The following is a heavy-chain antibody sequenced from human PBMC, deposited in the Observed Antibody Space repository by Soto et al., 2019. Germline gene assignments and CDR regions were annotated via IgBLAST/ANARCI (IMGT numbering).Heavy chain of an antibody. D-gene: IGHD3-22*01. V-gene: IGHV3-33*01. CDR3: VRDTYDTTADY. CDR2: IWYDGTKK. Sequence: PGGSLRLSCAASKFNFSDFGRHWVRQAPDKGLEWLGTIWYDGTKKIYGDSVKGRFTIFRGNSKNTLYLQMNSLRVEDTAVYYCVRDTYDTTADYWGRGSLVTVSS. CDR1: KFNFSDFG. J-gene: IGHJ4*02.